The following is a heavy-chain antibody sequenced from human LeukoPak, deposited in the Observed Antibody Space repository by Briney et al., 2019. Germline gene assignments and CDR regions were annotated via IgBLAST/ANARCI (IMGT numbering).Heavy chain of an antibody. V-gene: IGHV3-23*01. J-gene: IGHJ6*02. CDR1: GFTFSTYA. CDR3: AKLSGDYYYYAMDV. D-gene: IGHD3-16*02. CDR2: ITGGGDDI. Sequence: GRSLRLSCAASGFTFSTYAMSWVRQAPGKGLEWVSAITGGGDDIYYADSVKGRFTISRDNSKNTLSLQMNSLRVEDAAVYYCAKLSGDYYYYAMDVWGQGTTVTVSS.